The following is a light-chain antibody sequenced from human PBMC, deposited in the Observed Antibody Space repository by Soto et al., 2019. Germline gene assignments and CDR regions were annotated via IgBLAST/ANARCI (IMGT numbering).Light chain of an antibody. V-gene: IGKV3-15*01. CDR1: QSVSSK. CDR3: QHYSTWLWT. CDR2: GAS. J-gene: IGKJ1*01. Sequence: EIVMTQSPATLSVSPGERATLSCRASQSVSSKLAWYQQKPGQGPRLLLYGASSRATGIPARFSGSGSGTECTLTISSLQSEDFAVYYCQHYSTWLWTFGQGTKVEI.